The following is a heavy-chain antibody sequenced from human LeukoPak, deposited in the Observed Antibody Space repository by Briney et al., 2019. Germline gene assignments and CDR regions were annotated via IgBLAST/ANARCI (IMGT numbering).Heavy chain of an antibody. V-gene: IGHV3-23*01. Sequence: GGSLRLSCAASGFTFSSYAMTWVRQAPGKRLEWVSAISGSGGRTHYADSVKGRFTISRDNSKNTLYLQMNSLRAEDTATYYCAKVSRGEPNDYWGQGTLVTVSS. CDR3: AKVSRGEPNDY. CDR2: ISGSGGRT. J-gene: IGHJ4*02. CDR1: GFTFSSYA. D-gene: IGHD4-17*01.